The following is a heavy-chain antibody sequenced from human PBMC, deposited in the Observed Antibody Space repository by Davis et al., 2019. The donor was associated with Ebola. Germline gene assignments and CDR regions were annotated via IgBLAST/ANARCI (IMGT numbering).Heavy chain of an antibody. CDR3: ARSPSSGAHFDY. CDR1: GGPISSYY. Sequence: MPSETLSLTCTVSGGPISSYYWSWIRQPPGKGLEWIGYIYYSGSTNYNPSLKSRVTISVDTSKNQFSLKLSSVTAADTAVYYCARSPSSGAHFDYWGQGTLVTVSS. J-gene: IGHJ4*02. V-gene: IGHV4-59*01. D-gene: IGHD2-15*01. CDR2: IYYSGST.